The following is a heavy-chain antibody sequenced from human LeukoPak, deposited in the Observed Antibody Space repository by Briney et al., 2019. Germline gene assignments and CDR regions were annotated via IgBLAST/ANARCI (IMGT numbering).Heavy chain of an antibody. J-gene: IGHJ4*02. D-gene: IGHD6-19*01. CDR2: IDPSDSYT. V-gene: IGHV5-10-1*01. CDR3: ARQSYSSGWFGFFDY. Sequence: GESLKISCKGSGYSFTSYWISWVRQMPGKGLEWMGRIDPSDSYTNYSPSFQGHVTISADKSISTAYLQWSSLKASDTAMYCCARQSYSSGWFGFFDYWGQGTLVTVSS. CDR1: GYSFTSYW.